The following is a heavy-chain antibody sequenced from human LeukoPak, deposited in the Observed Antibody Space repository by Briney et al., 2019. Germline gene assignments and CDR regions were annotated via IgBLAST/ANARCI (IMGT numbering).Heavy chain of an antibody. Sequence: GGSLRLSCAASGFTFSSYSMNWVRQAPGKGLEWVSSISSSSSYIYYADSVKGRFTISRDNAKNSLYLQMNSLRAEDTAVYYCVTGRVNDFWSGTAFDYWGQGTLVTVSS. D-gene: IGHD3-3*01. J-gene: IGHJ4*02. CDR3: VTGRVNDFWSGTAFDY. CDR2: ISSSSSYI. CDR1: GFTFSSYS. V-gene: IGHV3-21*01.